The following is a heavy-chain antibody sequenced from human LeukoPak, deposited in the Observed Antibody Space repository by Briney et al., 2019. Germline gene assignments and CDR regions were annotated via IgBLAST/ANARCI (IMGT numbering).Heavy chain of an antibody. Sequence: GGSLRLSCAASGFTFSSYAMHWVRQAPGKGLEWVAVISYDGSNKYYADSVKGRFTIPRDNSKNTLYLQMNSLRAEDTAVYYCAREYSGSYVDYFDYWGQGTLVTVTS. CDR3: AREYSGSYVDYFDY. D-gene: IGHD1-26*01. CDR1: GFTFSSYA. CDR2: ISYDGSNK. V-gene: IGHV3-30-3*01. J-gene: IGHJ4*02.